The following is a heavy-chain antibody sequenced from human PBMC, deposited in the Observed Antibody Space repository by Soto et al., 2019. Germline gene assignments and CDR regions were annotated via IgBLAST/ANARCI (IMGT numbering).Heavy chain of an antibody. CDR3: ARRGGSSSGYYYYAMDV. D-gene: IGHD6-6*01. J-gene: IGHJ6*02. V-gene: IGHV4-31*11. CDR1: GGSFSGYY. CDR2: IYSNGDT. Sequence: PSETLSLTCAVYGGSFSGYYWSWIRQHPGKGLEWIGYIYSNGDTYYNPSLKSRVTISVDTSKSQFSLNLTPVTAADTAVYYCARRGGSSSGYYYYAMDVWGQGTTVTVSS.